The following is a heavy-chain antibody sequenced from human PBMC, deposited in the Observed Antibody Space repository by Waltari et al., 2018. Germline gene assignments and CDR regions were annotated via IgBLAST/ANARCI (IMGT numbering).Heavy chain of an antibody. Sequence: QVQLAESGGGVVQPGRSLRLSCAASGFAFSTYAMHWVRQAPGKGMEWVADIWHDGNNKYYSDSVKGRFTISRDNSKNTLYLQMNSLRAEDTAVYYCAREGKPSAISYWGQGTLVAVSS. J-gene: IGHJ4*02. V-gene: IGHV3-33*01. CDR3: AREGKPSAISY. CDR2: IWHDGNNK. CDR1: GFAFSTYA. D-gene: IGHD2-2*01.